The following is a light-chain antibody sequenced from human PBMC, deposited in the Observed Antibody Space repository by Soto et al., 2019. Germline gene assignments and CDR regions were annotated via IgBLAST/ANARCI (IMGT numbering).Light chain of an antibody. V-gene: IGKV3-11*01. Sequence: EIVLTQSPATLSLSRGERATLSCRASQSVSSYLAWYQQKPGQAPRLLIYGASNRATGIPARFSGSGSGTDFTLTISSLEPEDFAVYFCQQRSNWITFGQGTRLEIK. CDR1: QSVSSY. CDR2: GAS. CDR3: QQRSNWIT. J-gene: IGKJ5*01.